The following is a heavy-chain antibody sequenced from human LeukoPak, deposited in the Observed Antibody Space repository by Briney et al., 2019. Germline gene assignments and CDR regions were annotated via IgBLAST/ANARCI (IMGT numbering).Heavy chain of an antibody. Sequence: PGGSLRLSCAASGFSFSSYSMSWVRQAPGKGLEWVSFISRSSSDIYHADSVKGRFTISRDNAKNPLYLQMNSLRAEDTAVYYCARDLPAAVDWGQGTLVTVSS. J-gene: IGHJ4*02. D-gene: IGHD2-2*01. V-gene: IGHV3-21*01. CDR2: ISRSSSDI. CDR3: ARDLPAAVD. CDR1: GFSFSSYS.